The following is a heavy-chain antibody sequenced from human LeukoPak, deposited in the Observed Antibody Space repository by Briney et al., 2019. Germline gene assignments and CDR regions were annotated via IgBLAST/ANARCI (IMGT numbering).Heavy chain of an antibody. CDR1: GYTFTSYG. Sequence: ASVKVSCKAPGYTFTSYGISWVRQAPGQGLEWMGRIDPNSGGTNYAQKFQGRVTMARDTSISTAYMELSRLTSDDTATYYCARADAFDIWGQGTMVTVSS. J-gene: IGHJ3*02. CDR2: IDPNSGGT. V-gene: IGHV1-2*06. CDR3: ARADAFDI.